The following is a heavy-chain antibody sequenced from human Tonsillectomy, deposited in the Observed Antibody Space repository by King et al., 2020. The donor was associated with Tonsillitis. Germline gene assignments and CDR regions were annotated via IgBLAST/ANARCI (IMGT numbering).Heavy chain of an antibody. CDR1: GFTFNDHG. D-gene: IGHD3-3*01. Sequence: VQLVESGGGVVRPGGSLRLSCAASGFTFNDHGMSWVRQAPGKGLEWVSDINWNGGSTGYADSVKGRFTISRDNAKNSLYLQMNTLRAEDTALYYCARGVNFDFWSGHNYYYMDVWGKGTTVTVSS. V-gene: IGHV3-20*04. CDR2: INWNGGST. CDR3: ARGVNFDFWSGHNYYYMDV. J-gene: IGHJ6*03.